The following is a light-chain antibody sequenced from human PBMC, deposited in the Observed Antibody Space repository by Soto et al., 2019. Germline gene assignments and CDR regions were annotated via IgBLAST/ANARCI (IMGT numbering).Light chain of an antibody. CDR3: NSYTSSSTGV. CDR1: SSDVGGYNY. Sequence: QSALTQPASVSGSPGQSITISCTGTSSDVGGYNYVSWYQQHPGKAPKLMIYDVSNRPSGVSNRFSGSKSGSTASLTISGLQAEDEADYYCNSYTSSSTGVFGTGTKVTVL. J-gene: IGLJ1*01. CDR2: DVS. V-gene: IGLV2-14*01.